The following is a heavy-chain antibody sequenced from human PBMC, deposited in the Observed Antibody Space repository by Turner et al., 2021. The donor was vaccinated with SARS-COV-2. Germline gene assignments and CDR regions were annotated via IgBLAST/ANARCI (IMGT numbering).Heavy chain of an antibody. Sequence: EVQLVESGGGLVQPGGSLRLSCAASAFTFSSYDMHWVRKAKGKGLEWVSAIGTAGDTYYPGSVKGRFTIARENAKNSLYLQMNSLRAGDTAVYYCARATDYYDSSGYYHTGAFDIWGQGTMVTVSS. D-gene: IGHD3-22*01. CDR3: ARATDYYDSSGYYHTGAFDI. J-gene: IGHJ3*02. CDR2: IGTAGDT. V-gene: IGHV3-13*04. CDR1: AFTFSSYD.